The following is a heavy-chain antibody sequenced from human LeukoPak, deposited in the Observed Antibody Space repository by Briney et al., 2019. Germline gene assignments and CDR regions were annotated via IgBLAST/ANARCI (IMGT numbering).Heavy chain of an antibody. CDR2: INSDGSTT. J-gene: IGHJ4*02. CDR1: GFTFSSYW. CDR3: AREGSGRAVDY. V-gene: IGHV3-74*01. D-gene: IGHD6-19*01. Sequence: GSLRLSCAASGFTFSSYWMHWVRQAPGKGLVWVSRINSDGSTTNYADSVKGRFTISRDNAKNTLYLQMNSLRAEDTAVYYCAREGSGRAVDYWGQGTLVTVSS.